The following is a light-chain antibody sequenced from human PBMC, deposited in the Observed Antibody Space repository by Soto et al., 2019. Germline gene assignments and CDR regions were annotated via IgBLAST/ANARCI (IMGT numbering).Light chain of an antibody. CDR2: GAS. V-gene: IGKV3-20*01. J-gene: IGKJ2*01. Sequence: EIALTQSPGTLSLSPGERANLSCRASQSVCSSYLAWYQQKPGQAPRLLIYGASSRDTGIPDRFSGSGSGTDFTLTISRLEPEDFAVYYCQQYGSSPYTFGQGTKLEIK. CDR1: QSVCSSY. CDR3: QQYGSSPYT.